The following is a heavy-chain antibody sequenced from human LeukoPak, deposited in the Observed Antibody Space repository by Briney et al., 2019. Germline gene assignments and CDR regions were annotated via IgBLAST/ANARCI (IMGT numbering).Heavy chain of an antibody. CDR1: EFIFDNYR. V-gene: IGHV3-21*06. CDR2: INGRGFSI. CDR3: TRDQPSSGWGFDS. Sequence: TGGSLRLSCAASEFIFDNYRMNWVRHAPGKGLDWVANINGRGFSIHYADSIKGRFTISRDNTKDLLYLQMTSLRADDTALYYCTRDQPSSGWGFDSWGRGTLVIVSS. D-gene: IGHD6-19*01. J-gene: IGHJ4*02.